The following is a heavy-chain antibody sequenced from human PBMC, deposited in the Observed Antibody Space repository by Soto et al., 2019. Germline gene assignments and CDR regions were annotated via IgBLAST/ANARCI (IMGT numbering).Heavy chain of an antibody. CDR2: LSSSSNYR. V-gene: IGHV3-11*06. D-gene: IGHD6-19*01. CDR1: GVIFSDYY. J-gene: IGHJ6*02. CDR3: ARDRKPGQSSLVYATDV. Sequence: SLSCAASGVIFSDYYMSWVRQAPGKGLEWLSYLSSSSNYRNHADSVKGRFTISRDNAKNSLYLQMNSLRAEDTAVYYCARDRKPGQSSLVYATDVPGPGTTVTVSS.